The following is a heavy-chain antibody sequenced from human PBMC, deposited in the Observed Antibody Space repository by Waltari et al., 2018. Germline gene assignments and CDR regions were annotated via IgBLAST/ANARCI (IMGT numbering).Heavy chain of an antibody. V-gene: IGHV3-21*02. CDR1: GFTFNTYT. D-gene: IGHD6-13*01. Sequence: EVQLVESGGGLVKPGGSLRLSCAASGFTFNTYTMNWVRQAPGKGLWWVSSSISTSRDKYYADSVKGRLTSARDNAKSSLYLQLNSLRAEDTAVYYCAGGYSSYYGMDVWGQGTTVTVSS. J-gene: IGHJ6*02. CDR3: AGGYSSYYGMDV. CDR2: SISTSRDK.